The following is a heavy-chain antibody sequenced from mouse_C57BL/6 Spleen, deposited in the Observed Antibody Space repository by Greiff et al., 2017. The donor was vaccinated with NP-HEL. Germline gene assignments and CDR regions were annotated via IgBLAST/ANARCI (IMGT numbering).Heavy chain of an antibody. D-gene: IGHD2-13*01. Sequence: EVQLQQSGPELVKPGASVKIPCKASGYTFTDYNMDWVKQSHGKSLEWIGAINPNNGGTIYNQKFKVKATLTVDKSSSTAYMELRSLTYEDTAVYYSARMGDYDAMDYWGQGTSVTVSS. CDR1: GYTFTDYN. CDR2: INPNNGGT. J-gene: IGHJ4*01. CDR3: ARMGDYDAMDY. V-gene: IGHV1-18*01.